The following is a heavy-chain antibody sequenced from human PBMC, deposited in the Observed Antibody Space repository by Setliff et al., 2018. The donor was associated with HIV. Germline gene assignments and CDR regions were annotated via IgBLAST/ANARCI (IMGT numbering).Heavy chain of an antibody. CDR3: ARHVILLEWLSYFYMDV. J-gene: IGHJ6*03. CDR1: GVSINSGNYY. V-gene: IGHV4-61*02. CDR2: IYSSGNT. Sequence: SETLSLTCTVSGVSINSGNYYWGWIRQPAGKRLEWIGRIYSSGNTNYNPSLKSRVTISVDTSKRQLSMRLTSVTAADTAVYYCARHVILLEWLSYFYMDVWGKGATVTVSS. D-gene: IGHD6-19*01.